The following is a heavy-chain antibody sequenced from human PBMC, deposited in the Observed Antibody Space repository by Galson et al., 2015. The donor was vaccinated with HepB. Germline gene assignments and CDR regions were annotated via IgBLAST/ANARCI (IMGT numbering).Heavy chain of an antibody. CDR2: IMPVFAIV. D-gene: IGHD5-24*01. CDR3: ARGMGDGNNLVRYYYYGLDV. J-gene: IGHJ6*02. CDR1: GGSFSNFA. Sequence: SVKVSCKASGGSFSNFAISWVRQAPGQGLEWMGGIMPVFAIVNYAQKFQDRITITADTSTRATTAYMELSSLTPDDTAVYYCARGMGDGNNLVRYYYYGLDVWGQGTTVTVSS. V-gene: IGHV1-69*10.